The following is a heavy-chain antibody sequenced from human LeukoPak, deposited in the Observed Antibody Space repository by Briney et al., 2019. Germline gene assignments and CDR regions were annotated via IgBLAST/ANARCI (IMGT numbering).Heavy chain of an antibody. D-gene: IGHD2-2*01. CDR2: IYYSGST. J-gene: IGHJ4*02. V-gene: IGHV4-59*12. CDR3: ARDNGEGEDIVVVPAAMDY. Sequence: PSETLSVTCTVSGGSISSYYWSWIRQPPGKGLEWIGYIYYSGSTNYNPSLKSRVTISVDTSKNQFSLKLSSVTAADTAVYYCARDNGEGEDIVVVPAAMDYWGQGTLVTVSS. CDR1: GGSISSYY.